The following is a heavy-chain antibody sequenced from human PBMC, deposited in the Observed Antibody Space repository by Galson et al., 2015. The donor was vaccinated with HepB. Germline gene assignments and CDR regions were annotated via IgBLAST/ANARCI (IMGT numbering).Heavy chain of an antibody. CDR3: AKSVPAAMSPRYYFDY. J-gene: IGHJ4*02. D-gene: IGHD2-2*01. CDR1: GLNFDDYA. CDR2: ISWDSATI. Sequence: SLRLSCAASGLNFDDYAMHWVRQAPGKGLEWVSGISWDSATIGYADSVKGRFTISRDNAKNSLYLQMNSLRAEDTALYYCAKSVPAAMSPRYYFDYWGQGTLVTVSS. V-gene: IGHV3-9*01.